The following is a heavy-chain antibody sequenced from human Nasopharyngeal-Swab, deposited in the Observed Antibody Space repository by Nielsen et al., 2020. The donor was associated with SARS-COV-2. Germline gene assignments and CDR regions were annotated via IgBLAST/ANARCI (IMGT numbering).Heavy chain of an antibody. Sequence: WIRQPPGKGLEWIGEIYHSGSTNYNPSLKSRVTISVDKSKNQFSLKLSSVTAADTAVYYCARALGYCSGGSFPLWYYSMDVFFQPTTLTVSS. D-gene: IGHD2-15*01. CDR3: ARALGYCSGGSFPLWYYSMDV. CDR2: IYHSGST. V-gene: IGHV4-4*02. J-gene: IGHJ6*02.